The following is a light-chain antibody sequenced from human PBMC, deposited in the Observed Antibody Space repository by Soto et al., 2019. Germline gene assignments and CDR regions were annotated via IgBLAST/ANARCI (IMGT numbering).Light chain of an antibody. Sequence: QSALTQPASVSGSPGQSITISCTGTSSDVGGYNYVSWYQQHPGKAPKLMIYEVSNRPSGVSNHFSGSKSANTASLTISGLQAEDEADYYCSSYISSSTLVFGTGTKVTVL. CDR3: SSYISSSTLV. J-gene: IGLJ1*01. V-gene: IGLV2-14*01. CDR2: EVS. CDR1: SSDVGGYNY.